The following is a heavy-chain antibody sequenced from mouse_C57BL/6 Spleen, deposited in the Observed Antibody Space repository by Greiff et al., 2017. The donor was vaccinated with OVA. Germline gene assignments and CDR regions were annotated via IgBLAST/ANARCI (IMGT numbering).Heavy chain of an antibody. D-gene: IGHD3-2*02. CDR2: ISDGGSYT. V-gene: IGHV5-4*01. CDR1: GFTFSSYA. J-gene: IGHJ4*01. CDR3: ARDQAQATSAMDY. Sequence: EVKLMESGGGLVKPGGSLKLSCAASGFTFSSYAMSWVRQTPEKRLEWVATISDGGSYTYYPDNVKGRFTISRDNAKNNLYLQMSHLKSEDTAMYYCARDQAQATSAMDYWGQGTSVTVSS.